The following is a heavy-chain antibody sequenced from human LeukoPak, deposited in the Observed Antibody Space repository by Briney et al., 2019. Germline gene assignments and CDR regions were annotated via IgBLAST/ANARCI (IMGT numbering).Heavy chain of an antibody. CDR3: AKSMPTSYYYDTRDYYYYGMDV. V-gene: IGHV3-7*01. J-gene: IGHJ6*02. D-gene: IGHD3-22*01. CDR2: VKQDGSNK. CDR1: GFTFSSYW. Sequence: GGSLRLSCAASGFTFSSYWMSWVRQAPGKGLEWVANVKQDGSNKYYADSVKGRFTISRDNSKNTLYLQMNSLRAEDTAVYYCAKSMPTSYYYDTRDYYYYGMDVWGQGTTVTVSS.